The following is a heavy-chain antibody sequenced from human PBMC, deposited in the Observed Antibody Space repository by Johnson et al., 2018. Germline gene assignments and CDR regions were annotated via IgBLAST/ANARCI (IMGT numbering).Heavy chain of an antibody. J-gene: IGHJ6*02. CDR2: IIPMFSTA. D-gene: IGHD3-10*01. Sequence: VQLVQSGAEVKKPGSSVKVSCKASGGTFNSNSINWVRQAPGQGLEWMGGIIPMFSTANYAQKFQGRVTISADPITRTVYMDLSNLRSEDTAVYYCARGVGDTSSGTYYYGFDVWGQGTTVTVSS. CDR3: ARGVGDTSSGTYYYGFDV. CDR1: GGTFNSNS. V-gene: IGHV1-69*01.